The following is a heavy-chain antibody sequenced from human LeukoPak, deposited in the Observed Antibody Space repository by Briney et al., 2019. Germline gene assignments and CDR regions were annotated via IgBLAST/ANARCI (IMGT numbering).Heavy chain of an antibody. D-gene: IGHD3-22*01. CDR1: GGSFSGYY. J-gene: IGHJ4*02. Sequence: PSETLSLTCAVYGGSFSGYYWSWIRQPPGKGLEWIGEINHSGSTNYNPSLKSRVTISVDTSKNQFSLKLRSVTAADTAVYYCARAQDSSVSLQLWGQGTLVTVSS. CDR3: ARAQDSSVSLQL. CDR2: INHSGST. V-gene: IGHV4-34*01.